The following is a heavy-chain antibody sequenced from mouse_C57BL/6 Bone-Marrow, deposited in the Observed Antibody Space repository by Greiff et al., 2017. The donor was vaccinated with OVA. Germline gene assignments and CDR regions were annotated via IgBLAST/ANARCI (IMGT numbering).Heavy chain of an antibody. V-gene: IGHV14-4*01. CDR1: GFNIKDDY. Sequence: VQLQQSGAELVRPGASVKLSCTASGFNIKDDYMHWVKERPEQGLEWIGWIDPENGDTEYAPKFQGKATITADTSSKTVYLHLSSLTSEDTAVYYGTTYRYWGQGTTLTVSS. J-gene: IGHJ2*01. CDR3: TTYRY. CDR2: IDPENGDT.